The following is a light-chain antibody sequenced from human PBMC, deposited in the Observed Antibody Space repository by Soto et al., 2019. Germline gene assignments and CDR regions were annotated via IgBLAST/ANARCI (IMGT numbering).Light chain of an antibody. CDR2: GAS. Sequence: IVLTQSPGTLSLSPGERATLSCRASQSVSSSYLAWYQQKPGQAPRLLIYGASTRATGIPARFSGSGSGTEFTLTISSLQSEDFAVYYCQQYNNWPPVTFGQGTKVDIK. CDR1: QSVSSSY. J-gene: IGKJ1*01. V-gene: IGKV3-15*01. CDR3: QQYNNWPPVT.